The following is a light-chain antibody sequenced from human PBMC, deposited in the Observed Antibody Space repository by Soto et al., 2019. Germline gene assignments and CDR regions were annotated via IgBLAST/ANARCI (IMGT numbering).Light chain of an antibody. Sequence: DIQMTQSPSTLSASVGDRVTIACRASQNISPWLAWYQQKPGKAPKLLIYGASSLEGGVPSRFSGSGSGTEFTLTISRLEPEDFAVYYCQQYGSSPWTFGQGTKVNIK. CDR3: QQYGSSPWT. J-gene: IGKJ1*01. CDR2: GAS. V-gene: IGKV1-5*01. CDR1: QNISPW.